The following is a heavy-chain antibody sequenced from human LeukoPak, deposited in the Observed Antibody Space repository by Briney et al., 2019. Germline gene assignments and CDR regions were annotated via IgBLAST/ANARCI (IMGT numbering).Heavy chain of an antibody. CDR3: ARVGEAGYFTPSYYFDY. D-gene: IGHD3-9*01. Sequence: ASVKVSSKASGYTFTGYYMHWVRQAPGQGLEWMGWINPNSGGTNYAQKFQGRVTMTRDTSISTAYMELSRLRSDDTAVYYCARVGEAGYFTPSYYFDYWGQGTLVTVSS. CDR1: GYTFTGYY. CDR2: INPNSGGT. J-gene: IGHJ4*02. V-gene: IGHV1-2*02.